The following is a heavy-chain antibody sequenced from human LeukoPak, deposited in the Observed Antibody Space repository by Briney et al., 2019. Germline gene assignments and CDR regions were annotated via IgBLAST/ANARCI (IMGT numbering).Heavy chain of an antibody. V-gene: IGHV4-59*01. D-gene: IGHD6-19*01. Sequence: SETLSLTCTVSGVSISSFYWSWIRQPPGKGLEWIGYIYNSGTTNYNPSLKSRVTISVDTSKNQFSLKVSSVTAADTAVYYCATGYSSGWYFDYWGQGTLVTVSS. CDR2: IYNSGTT. CDR3: ATGYSSGWYFDY. CDR1: GVSISSFY. J-gene: IGHJ4*02.